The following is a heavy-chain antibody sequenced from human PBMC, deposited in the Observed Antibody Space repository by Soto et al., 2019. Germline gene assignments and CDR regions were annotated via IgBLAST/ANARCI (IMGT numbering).Heavy chain of an antibody. D-gene: IGHD3-3*01. V-gene: IGHV4-34*01. CDR1: GGSFSGYY. J-gene: IGHJ4*02. CDR2: INHSGST. CDR3: ARLYYDFWSGYPAYYFDY. Sequence: SETLSLTCAVYGGSFSGYYWSWIRQPPGKGLEWIGEINHSGSTNYNPSLKSRVTISVDTSKNQFSLKLSSVTAADTAVYYCARLYYDFWSGYPAYYFDYWGQGTLVTVSS.